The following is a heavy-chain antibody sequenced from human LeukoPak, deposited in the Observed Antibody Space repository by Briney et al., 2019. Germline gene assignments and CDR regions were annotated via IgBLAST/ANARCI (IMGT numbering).Heavy chain of an antibody. CDR1: GYTVTNID. CDR2: MNPNSGNT. V-gene: IGHV1-8*01. J-gene: IGHJ4*02. D-gene: IGHD3-16*01. CDR3: AQGLGSSADYHNY. Sequence: ASVKVSCKSSGYTVTNIDINWVRQAPGQGLEWMGWMNPNSGNTGYAQKFQGRVTMTRNTPITTAYMELSALRSEDTAGYYVAQGLGSSADYHNYWGQGTLVTVS.